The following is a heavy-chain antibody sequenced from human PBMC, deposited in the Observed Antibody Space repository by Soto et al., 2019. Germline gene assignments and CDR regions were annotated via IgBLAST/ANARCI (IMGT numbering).Heavy chain of an antibody. CDR1: GIALSEYW. D-gene: IGHD2-8*02. J-gene: IGHJ6*02. Sequence: GGSLRLSCAASGIALSEYWMSWVRQAPGEGLEWVANIGQDGYEKHYLDSVRGRFTISRDNARNSLYLYVNSLRADDSAVYYCTRGPDWRLCTGDSVPGIDVGGPGTTVTVS. V-gene: IGHV3-7*03. CDR3: TRGPDWRLCTGDSVPGIDV. CDR2: IGQDGYEK.